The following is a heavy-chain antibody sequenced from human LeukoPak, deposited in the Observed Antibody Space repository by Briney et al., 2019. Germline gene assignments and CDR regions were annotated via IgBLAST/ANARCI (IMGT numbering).Heavy chain of an antibody. CDR3: ARLDSVGYFQRGMDV. J-gene: IGHJ6*02. CDR2: IYYTGFTT. CDR1: GGSISGYY. V-gene: IGHV4-59*08. D-gene: IGHD2-15*01. Sequence: SETLSLTCAVSGGSISGYYWSWIRQPPGRTLEWIGYIYYTGFTTIYNPSLKSRVTISVDTSKNQFSLNLSSVTAADTAVYYCARLDSVGYFQRGMDVWGQGTTVTVSS.